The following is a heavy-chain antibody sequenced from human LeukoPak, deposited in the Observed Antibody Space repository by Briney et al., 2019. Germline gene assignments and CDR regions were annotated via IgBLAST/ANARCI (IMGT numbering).Heavy chain of an antibody. J-gene: IGHJ5*02. D-gene: IGHD6-13*01. V-gene: IGHV4-34*01. CDR3: ARGNKYSSSWYPRKVGWFDP. Sequence: SETLSLTCAVYGGSFSGYYWSWIRQPPGKGLEWIGEINHSGSTNYNPSLKSRVTISVDTSKNQFSLKLSSVTAADTAVYCCARGNKYSSSWYPRKVGWFDPWGQGTLVTVSS. CDR2: INHSGST. CDR1: GGSFSGYY.